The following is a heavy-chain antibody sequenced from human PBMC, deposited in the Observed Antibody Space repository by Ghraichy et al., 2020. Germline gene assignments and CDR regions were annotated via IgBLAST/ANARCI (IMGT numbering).Heavy chain of an antibody. CDR1: GFTFSDHY. Sequence: GGSLRLSCAASGFTFSDHYMDWVRQAPGKGLEWVGRSKDKANSYTTDYAASVKGRFTISRDDSKNSLYLQMNSLKTEDTAVYYCGRRPWGAYWYFDLWGRGTLVTVSS. CDR2: SKDKANSYTT. V-gene: IGHV3-72*01. J-gene: IGHJ2*01. CDR3: GRRPWGAYWYFDL. D-gene: IGHD3-16*01.